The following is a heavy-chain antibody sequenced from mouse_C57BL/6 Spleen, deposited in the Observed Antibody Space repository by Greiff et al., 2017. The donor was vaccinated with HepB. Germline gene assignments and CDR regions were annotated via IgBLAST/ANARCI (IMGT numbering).Heavy chain of an antibody. Sequence: EVQVVESGGGLVQPGGSLKLSCAASGFTFSDYGMAWVRQAPRKGPEWVAFISNLAYSIYYADTVTGRFTISRENAKNTLYLEMSSLRSEDTAMYYCARRDYYGSSPWWYFDVWGTGTTVTVSS. CDR1: GFTFSDYG. J-gene: IGHJ1*03. CDR3: ARRDYYGSSPWWYFDV. CDR2: ISNLAYSI. D-gene: IGHD1-1*01. V-gene: IGHV5-15*01.